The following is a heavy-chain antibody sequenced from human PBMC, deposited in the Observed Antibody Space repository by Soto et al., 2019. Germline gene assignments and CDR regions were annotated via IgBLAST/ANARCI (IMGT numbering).Heavy chain of an antibody. CDR2: IIPILGIE. D-gene: IGHD4-17*01. CDR1: GGTFSSYT. V-gene: IGHV1-69*02. CDR3: ARGNDYGGNPADY. Sequence: ASVKVSCKASGGTFSSYTISWVRQAPGQGLEWMGRIIPILGIENYAQKFQGRVTITADKSTSTAYMELSSLRSEDTAVYYCARGNDYGGNPADYWGQGTLVTVSS. J-gene: IGHJ4*02.